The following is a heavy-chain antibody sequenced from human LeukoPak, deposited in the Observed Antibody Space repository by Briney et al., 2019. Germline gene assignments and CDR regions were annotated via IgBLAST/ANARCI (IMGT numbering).Heavy chain of an antibody. J-gene: IGHJ4*02. CDR3: ARVTPSYYYDSSGYYPFDY. D-gene: IGHD3-22*01. V-gene: IGHV1-2*02. CDR1: GYTFTGYY. CDR2: INPNSGGT. Sequence: ASAKVSCKASGYTFTGYYMHWVRQAPGQGLEWMGWINPNSGGTNYAQKFQGRVTMTRDTSVSTAYMELSRLRSDDTAVYYCARVTPSYYYDSSGYYPFDYWGQGTLVTVSS.